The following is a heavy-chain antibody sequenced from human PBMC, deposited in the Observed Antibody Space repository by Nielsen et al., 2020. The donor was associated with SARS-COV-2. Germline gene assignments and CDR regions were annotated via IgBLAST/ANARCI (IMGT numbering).Heavy chain of an antibody. D-gene: IGHD4-17*01. Sequence: GESLKISCAASGFTFDDYGMSWVRQAPGKGLEWVAVIWYDGSNKYYADSVKGRFTISRDNAKNSLYLQMNSLRAEDTAVYYCARDRTYGDYEVGDYWGQGTLVTVSS. CDR3: ARDRTYGDYEVGDY. CDR1: GFTFDDYG. V-gene: IGHV3-33*08. CDR2: IWYDGSNK. J-gene: IGHJ4*02.